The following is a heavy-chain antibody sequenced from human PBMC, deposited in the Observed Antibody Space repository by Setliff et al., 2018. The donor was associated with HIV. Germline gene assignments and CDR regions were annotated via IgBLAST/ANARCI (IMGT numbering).Heavy chain of an antibody. J-gene: IGHJ5*02. Sequence: SETLSLTCTVSGGSISSDDYYWNWIRQPPGEGLEWIGSIYYTGTTYYNPSLKSRVTLSLDTSKNQFSLELTSVTAADTAVYYCARHDCGGDCSINWFDPWGQGTLVTVSS. CDR2: IYYTGTT. V-gene: IGHV4-39*01. CDR1: GGSISSDDYY. CDR3: ARHDCGGDCSINWFDP. D-gene: IGHD2-21*02.